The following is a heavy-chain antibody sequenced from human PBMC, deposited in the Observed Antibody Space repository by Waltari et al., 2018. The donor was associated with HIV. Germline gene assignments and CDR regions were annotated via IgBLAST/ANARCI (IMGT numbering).Heavy chain of an antibody. CDR3: ARDGIAVAGYYYYGMDV. CDR2: IYSGGST. Sequence: EVQLVESGGGLVQPGGSLRLSCAASGFTVSSNYMSWVRQAPGKGLEWVSVIYSGGSTYYADSVKGRFTISRDNSKNTLYLQMNSLRAEDTAVYYCARDGIAVAGYYYYGMDVWGQGTTVTVSS. V-gene: IGHV3-66*02. CDR1: GFTVSSNY. J-gene: IGHJ6*02. D-gene: IGHD6-19*01.